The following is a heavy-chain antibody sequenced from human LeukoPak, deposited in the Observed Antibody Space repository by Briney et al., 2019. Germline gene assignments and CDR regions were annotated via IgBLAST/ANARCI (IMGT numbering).Heavy chain of an antibody. CDR3: AKGGGYCDS. D-gene: IGHD3-16*01. CDR2: ITALGDFT. CDR1: GFTFSTHW. Sequence: PGGSLRLSCAASGFTFSTHWVSWVRQAPGKGLEWVSTITALGDFTYYAASVKGRFTVSRDNSKNILYLQMNSLTADDTAVYYCAKGGGYCDSWGQGALVTVSS. V-gene: IGHV3-23*01. J-gene: IGHJ4*02.